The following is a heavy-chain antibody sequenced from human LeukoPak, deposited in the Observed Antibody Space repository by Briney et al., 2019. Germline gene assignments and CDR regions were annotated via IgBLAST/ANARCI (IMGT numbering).Heavy chain of an antibody. V-gene: IGHV3-11*06. CDR1: GFTFSDYY. D-gene: IGHD3-16*02. CDR3: AKAEGRYPQYSDY. CDR2: ISSSSSYT. Sequence: GGSLRLSCAASGFTFSDYYMSWIRQAPGKGLEWVSYISSSSSYTNYADSVKGRFTISRDNAKNSLYLQMNSLRAEDTAVYYCAKAEGRYPQYSDYWGQGTLVTVSS. J-gene: IGHJ4*02.